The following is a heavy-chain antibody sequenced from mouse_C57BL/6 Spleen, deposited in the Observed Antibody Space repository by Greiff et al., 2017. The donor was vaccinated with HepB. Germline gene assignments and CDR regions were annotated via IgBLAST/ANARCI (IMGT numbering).Heavy chain of an antibody. J-gene: IGHJ4*01. V-gene: IGHV7-3*01. CDR3: ARYLTYGYDADYAMDY. D-gene: IGHD2-2*01. CDR1: GFTFTDYY. CDR2: IRNKANGYTT. Sequence: EVQWVESGGGLVQPGGSLSLSCAASGFTFTDYYMSWVRQPPGKALEWLGFIRNKANGYTTEYSASVKGRFTISRDNSQSILYLQMNALRAEDSATYYCARYLTYGYDADYAMDYWGQGTSVTVSS.